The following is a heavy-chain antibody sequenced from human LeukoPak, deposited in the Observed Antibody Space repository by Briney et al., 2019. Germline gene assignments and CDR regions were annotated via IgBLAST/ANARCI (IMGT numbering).Heavy chain of an antibody. D-gene: IGHD1-26*01. J-gene: IGHJ4*02. V-gene: IGHV1-2*06. CDR1: GYTFTGYY. Sequence: EASVKVSCKASGYTFTGYYMHWVRQAPGQGLEWMGRINPNSGGTNYAQKFQGRVTMTRDTPISTAYMELSRLRSDDTAVYYCARDPVQSTLLDYWGQGTLVTVSS. CDR2: INPNSGGT. CDR3: ARDPVQSTLLDY.